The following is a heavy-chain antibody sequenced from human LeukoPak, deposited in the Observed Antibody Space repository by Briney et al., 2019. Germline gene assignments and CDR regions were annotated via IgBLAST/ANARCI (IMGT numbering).Heavy chain of an antibody. CDR3: ARDGGSGEWPYYYYGMDV. Sequence: PGGSLRLSCAASGFTFSSYAMHWVRQAPGKGLEWVAVIWYDGSNKYYADSVKGRFTISRDNSKNTLYLQMNSLRAEDTAVYYCARDGGSGEWPYYYYGMDVWGQGTTVTVSS. J-gene: IGHJ6*02. D-gene: IGHD3-3*01. CDR2: IWYDGSNK. V-gene: IGHV3-33*08. CDR1: GFTFSSYA.